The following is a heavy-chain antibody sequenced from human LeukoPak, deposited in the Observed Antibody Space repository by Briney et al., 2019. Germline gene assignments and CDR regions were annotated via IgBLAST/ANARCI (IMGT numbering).Heavy chain of an antibody. J-gene: IGHJ5*02. CDR2: IYTSGST. CDR3: AREGRYGGTQWFDP. D-gene: IGHD2-15*01. CDR1: GGSISSSSYY. V-gene: IGHV4-61*02. Sequence: NPSETLSLTCTVSGGSISSSSYYWGWIRQPPGKGLEWIGRIYTSGSTNYNPSLKSRVTISVDTSKNQFSLKLSSVTAADTAVYYCAREGRYGGTQWFDPWGQGTLVTVSS.